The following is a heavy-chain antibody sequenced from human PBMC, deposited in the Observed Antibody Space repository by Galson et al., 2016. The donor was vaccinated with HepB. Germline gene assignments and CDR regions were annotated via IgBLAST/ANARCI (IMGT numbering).Heavy chain of an antibody. CDR3: VQGSTAPAV. D-gene: IGHD2-2*01. Sequence: SLRLSCAASGFTLRNYPMSWVRQAPGKGLEWVSALHGVGGDTFYADSVKGRFTVSRDDSKNTLYLQMDSLRAEDTALYYCVQGSTAPAVWGKGTTVTVSS. V-gene: IGHV3-23*01. CDR2: LHGVGGDT. CDR1: GFTLRNYP. J-gene: IGHJ6*04.